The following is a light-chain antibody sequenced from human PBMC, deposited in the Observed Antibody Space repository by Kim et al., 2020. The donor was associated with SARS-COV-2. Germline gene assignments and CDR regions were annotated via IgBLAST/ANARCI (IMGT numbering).Light chain of an antibody. Sequence: EIVLTQSPDTLSLSPGERATLSCRASQSVSNNYLAWFQRKPGQAPRLPISGASSRATGIPDRFSGSGSGTDFTLTISRLEPEDFAVYYCQQYGSSSPTFGGGTKVDIK. J-gene: IGKJ4*01. V-gene: IGKV3-20*01. CDR1: QSVSNNY. CDR3: QQYGSSSPT. CDR2: GAS.